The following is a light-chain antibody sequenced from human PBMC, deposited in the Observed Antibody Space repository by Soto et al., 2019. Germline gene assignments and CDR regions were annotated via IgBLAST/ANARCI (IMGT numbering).Light chain of an antibody. CDR2: EVS. V-gene: IGLV2-8*01. Sequence: QSALTQPPSASGSPGQSVTISCTGTSSDVGGYNFVSWYQQHPGTAPKLMIYEVSERPSGVPDRFSGSKSGNTASLTVSGLQAGDEADYYCSSYAGSNIVVFGGGTKLTVL. CDR1: SSDVGGYNF. CDR3: SSYAGSNIVV. J-gene: IGLJ2*01.